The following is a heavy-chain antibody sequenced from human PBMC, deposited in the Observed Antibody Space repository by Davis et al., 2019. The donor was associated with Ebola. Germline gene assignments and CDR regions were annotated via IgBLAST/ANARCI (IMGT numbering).Heavy chain of an antibody. D-gene: IGHD2-15*01. V-gene: IGHV4-59*01. CDR1: GGSFSGYY. CDR2: IYYSGST. J-gene: IGHJ6*02. Sequence: SETLSLTCAVYGGSFSGYYWSWIRQPPGKGLEWIGYIYYSGSTNYNPSLKSRVTISVDTSKNQISLKLSSVTAADTAVYYCARDPHALGYCSGGSCSTYGMDVWGQGTTVTVSS. CDR3: ARDPHALGYCSGGSCSTYGMDV.